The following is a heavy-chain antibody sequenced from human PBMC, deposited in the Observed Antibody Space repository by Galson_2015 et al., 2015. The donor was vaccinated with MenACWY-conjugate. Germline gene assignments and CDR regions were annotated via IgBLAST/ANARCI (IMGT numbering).Heavy chain of an antibody. V-gene: IGHV3-33*08. D-gene: IGHD1-26*01. CDR1: GFRFGDYA. Sequence: SLRLSCAGSGFRFGDYAMTWVRQAPGKGLEWMAVIWYDGSQTYYADSVKGRFTISRDNSKNTAYLHMNSLRAGDTAMYYCIAINSGIDYWGQGTLVTVAS. CDR2: IWYDGSQT. J-gene: IGHJ4*02. CDR3: IAINSGIDY.